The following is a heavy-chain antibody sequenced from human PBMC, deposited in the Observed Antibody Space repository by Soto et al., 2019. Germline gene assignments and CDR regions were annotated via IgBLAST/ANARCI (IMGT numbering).Heavy chain of an antibody. CDR2: INSDGSST. CDR1: GFTFSSYW. V-gene: IGHV3-74*01. D-gene: IGHD6-19*01. CDR3: ARDPAPSGWYDY. Sequence: EVQLVESGGGLVQPGGSLRLSCVASGFTFSSYWMHWVRQVPGKGLVWVSRINSDGSSTTYADSVKGRFTISRDNAKNTLYLQMNSLRAEDTAVYFCARDPAPSGWYDYWGQGTLVTVSS. J-gene: IGHJ4*02.